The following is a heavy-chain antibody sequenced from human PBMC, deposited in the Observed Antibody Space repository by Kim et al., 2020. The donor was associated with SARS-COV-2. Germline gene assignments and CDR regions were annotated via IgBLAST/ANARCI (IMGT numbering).Heavy chain of an antibody. D-gene: IGHD7-27*01. CDR1: GFTFSSYA. Sequence: GGSLRLSCAASGFTFSSYAMHWVRQAPGKGLEWVAVISYDGSNKYYADSVKGRFTISRDNSKNTLYLQMNSLRAEDTAVYYCARAYWGSYYFDYWGQGT. CDR2: ISYDGSNK. V-gene: IGHV3-30*04. J-gene: IGHJ4*02. CDR3: ARAYWGSYYFDY.